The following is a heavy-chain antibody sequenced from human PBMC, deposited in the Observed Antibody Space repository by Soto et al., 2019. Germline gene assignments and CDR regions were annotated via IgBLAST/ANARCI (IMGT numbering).Heavy chain of an antibody. CDR3: ARSRHGSGSYTHFYYGLDV. CDR1: GFTFISYA. Sequence: QVQLVESGGGVVQPGRSLRLSCAASGFTFISYAMHWVRQAPGKGLEWVAVISFDGSTEYYADSVKGRFTISRDNYKNTVYLLMNSLRSEDTAVYYCARSRHGSGSYTHFYYGLDVWGQGTTVTVSS. CDR2: ISFDGSTE. D-gene: IGHD3-10*01. V-gene: IGHV3-30-3*01. J-gene: IGHJ6*02.